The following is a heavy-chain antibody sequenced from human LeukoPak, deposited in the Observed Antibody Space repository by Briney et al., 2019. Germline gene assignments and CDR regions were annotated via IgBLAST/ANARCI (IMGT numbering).Heavy chain of an antibody. CDR3: ARSFRRGWFDP. CDR1: GGSLSTTNW. Sequence: ETLSLTCAVSGGSLSTTNWWSWVRQAPGKGLEWVANIKQDGSEKYYVDSVKGRFTISRDNAKNSLYLQMNSLRAEDTAVYYCARSFRRGWFDPWGQGTLVTVSS. CDR2: IKQDGSEK. D-gene: IGHD5-24*01. V-gene: IGHV3-7*01. J-gene: IGHJ5*02.